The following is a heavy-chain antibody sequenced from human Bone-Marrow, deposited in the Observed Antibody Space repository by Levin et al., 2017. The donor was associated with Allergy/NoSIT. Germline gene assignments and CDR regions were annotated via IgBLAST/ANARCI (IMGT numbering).Heavy chain of an antibody. D-gene: IGHD6-13*01. CDR1: GFTFINHA. J-gene: IGHJ6*02. CDR2: ISGNGDTT. V-gene: IGHV3-23*01. Sequence: PGGSLRLSCAASGFTFINHAMSWVRQAPGEGLEWVSAISGNGDTTYYADSVKGRFTISRDNSKNTLYLQMNSLRAEDTAVYYSAASSFAYSSSGSVPEYYQYGMDVWVQGTTVTVSS. CDR3: AASSFAYSSSGSVPEYYQYGMDV.